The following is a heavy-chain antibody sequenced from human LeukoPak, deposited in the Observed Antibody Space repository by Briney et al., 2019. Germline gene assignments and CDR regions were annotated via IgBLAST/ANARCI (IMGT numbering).Heavy chain of an antibody. J-gene: IGHJ5*02. D-gene: IGHD6-13*01. V-gene: IGHV1-2*02. CDR3: ARGRAAGTAGWFDP. CDR2: INPNSGGT. Sequence: ASVKVSCKASGYTFTGYYMHWVRQAPGQGLEWMGWINPNSGGTNYAQKFQGRVTMTRDTSISTAYMELSRLRSDDTAVYYCARGRAAGTAGWFDPWGQGTLVTVSS. CDR1: GYTFTGYY.